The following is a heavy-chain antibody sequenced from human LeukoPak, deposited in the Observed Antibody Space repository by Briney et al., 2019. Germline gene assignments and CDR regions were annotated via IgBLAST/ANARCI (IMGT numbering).Heavy chain of an antibody. V-gene: IGHV1-69*13. CDR3: ARGEGPYDYVWGSWVY. Sequence: SVKVSCKASGGTFSSYAISWVRQAPGQGLEWMGGIIPIFGTANYAQKFQGRVTITADESTSTAYMELRSLRSDDTAVYYCARGEGPYDYVWGSWVYWGQGTLVTVSS. J-gene: IGHJ4*02. CDR1: GGTFSSYA. CDR2: IIPIFGTA. D-gene: IGHD3-16*01.